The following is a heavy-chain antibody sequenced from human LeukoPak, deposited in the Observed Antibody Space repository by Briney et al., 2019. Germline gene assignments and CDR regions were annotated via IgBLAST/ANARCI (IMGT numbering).Heavy chain of an antibody. CDR3: AREYSSSWYYFDY. V-gene: IGHV4-30-4*07. Sequence: PSETLSLTCAVSGGSISSGGYSWSWIRQPPGKGLEWIGYIYYSGSTYYNPSLKSRGTISVDTSKNQFSLKLSSVTAADTAVYYCAREYSSSWYYFDYWGQGTLVTVSS. D-gene: IGHD6-13*01. CDR2: IYYSGST. CDR1: GGSISSGGYS. J-gene: IGHJ4*02.